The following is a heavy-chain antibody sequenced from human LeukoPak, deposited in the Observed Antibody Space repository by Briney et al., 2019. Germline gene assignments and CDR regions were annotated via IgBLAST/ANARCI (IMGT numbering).Heavy chain of an antibody. CDR2: IIPILGIA. J-gene: IGHJ4*02. D-gene: IGHD1-26*01. CDR1: GGTFSSYA. Sequence: GASVKVSCKASGGTFSSYAISWVRQAPGQGLEWMGRIIPILGIANYAQKFQGRVTITADESTSTAYMELSSLRSEDTAVYYCAIPDVGATGYFDYWGQGTLVTVSS. V-gene: IGHV1-69*04. CDR3: AIPDVGATGYFDY.